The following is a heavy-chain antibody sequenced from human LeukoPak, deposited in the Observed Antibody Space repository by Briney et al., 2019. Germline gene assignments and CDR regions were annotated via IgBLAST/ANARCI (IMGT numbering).Heavy chain of an antibody. J-gene: IGHJ4*02. Sequence: GASVKVSCKASGYTFTSYDINWVRQATGQGLEWMGWMNPSSGDAGYAPKFQGRVTMTRNTSISTAYMELSSLRSEDTAVYYCAGDGRLLGSYAYFDYWGQGTLVTVSS. CDR2: MNPSSGDA. CDR3: AGDGRLLGSYAYFDY. CDR1: GYTFTSYD. D-gene: IGHD1-26*01. V-gene: IGHV1-8*01.